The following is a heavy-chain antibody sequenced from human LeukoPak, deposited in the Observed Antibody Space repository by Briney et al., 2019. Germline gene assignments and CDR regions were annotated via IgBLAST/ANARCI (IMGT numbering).Heavy chain of an antibody. Sequence: GGSLRLSCAASGFTFSSYAMHWVRQAPGQGLEYVSAISSNGGSTYYANSVKGRFTIFRDNSKNTLYLQMGSLRDEDMAVYYCARSGYCSGGSCYVDYWGQGALVTVS. CDR3: ARSGYCSGGSCYVDY. J-gene: IGHJ4*02. CDR1: GFTFSSYA. D-gene: IGHD2-15*01. CDR2: ISSNGGST. V-gene: IGHV3-64*01.